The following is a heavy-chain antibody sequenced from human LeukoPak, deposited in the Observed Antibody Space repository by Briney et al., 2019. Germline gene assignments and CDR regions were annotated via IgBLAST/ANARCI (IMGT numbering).Heavy chain of an antibody. V-gene: IGHV3-48*01. CDR3: ARAPTYYDILTGYYSAYFDY. CDR2: ISSSSSTI. CDR1: GFTFSSYS. D-gene: IGHD3-9*01. J-gene: IGHJ4*02. Sequence: GGSLRLSCAASGFTFSSYSMNWVRQAPGKGLEWVSYISSSSSTIYYADSVKGRFTISGDNAKNSLYLQMNSLRAEDTAVYYCARAPTYYDILTGYYSAYFDYWGQGALVTVSS.